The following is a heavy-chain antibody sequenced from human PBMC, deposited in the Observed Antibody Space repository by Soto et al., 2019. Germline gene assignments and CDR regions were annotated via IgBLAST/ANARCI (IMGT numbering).Heavy chain of an antibody. CDR3: ARALPRVRSQSRRAFNWFAH. CDR2: MNPNSGNT. J-gene: IGHJ5*02. Sequence: SSVQVSCKASGYTFTSYEINWVRQATGQGLEWMGWMNPNSGNTGYAQKFQGRVTMTRNTSISTAYMELSSLRSEDTAVYYCARALPRVRSQSRRAFNWFAHWGKGTRVTVSS. V-gene: IGHV1-8*01. CDR1: GYTFTSYE.